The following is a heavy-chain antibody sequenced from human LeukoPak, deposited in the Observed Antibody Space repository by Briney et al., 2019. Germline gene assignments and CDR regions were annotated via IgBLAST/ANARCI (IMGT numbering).Heavy chain of an antibody. CDR1: GFTFSDYY. CDR2: ISSSGSTI. D-gene: IGHD6-13*01. Sequence: GGSLRLSCAASGFTFSDYYMSWIRQAPGKGLEWVSYISSSGSTIYYADSVKGRFTISMDNAKNSLYLQMNSLRAEDTAVYYCARGAAATPYWYFDLWGRGTLVTVSS. J-gene: IGHJ2*01. CDR3: ARGAAATPYWYFDL. V-gene: IGHV3-11*01.